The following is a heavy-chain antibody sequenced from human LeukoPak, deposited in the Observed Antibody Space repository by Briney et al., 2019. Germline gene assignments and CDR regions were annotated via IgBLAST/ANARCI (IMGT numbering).Heavy chain of an antibody. CDR1: GFTFSSYW. J-gene: IGHJ6*04. CDR2: INSEGSST. V-gene: IGHV3-74*03. CDR3: ARGHYYGMDV. Sequence: GGSLRLSCAASGFTFSSYWMHWVRHAPGKGLVWVSRINSEGSSTMYADSVKGRFTVSRDNAKKTLYLQMDSLRAEDTAVYYCARGHYYGMDVWGKGTTVTVSS.